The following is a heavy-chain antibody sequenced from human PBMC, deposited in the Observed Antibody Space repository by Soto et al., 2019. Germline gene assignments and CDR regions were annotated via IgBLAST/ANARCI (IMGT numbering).Heavy chain of an antibody. Sequence: QVQLVQSGAGVKKPGASVKVSCKASGYTFIDYYIHWVRQAPGQGLEWMGWINPSNGGTKFAQKIQGRVTMTRDTSIGTAYMELITLQSDDTAVYYCARDGGSHYYDSRGCIVYWGQGALVTVSS. V-gene: IGHV1-2*02. CDR1: GYTFIDYY. CDR2: INPSNGGT. J-gene: IGHJ4*02. D-gene: IGHD3-22*01. CDR3: ARDGGSHYYDSRGCIVY.